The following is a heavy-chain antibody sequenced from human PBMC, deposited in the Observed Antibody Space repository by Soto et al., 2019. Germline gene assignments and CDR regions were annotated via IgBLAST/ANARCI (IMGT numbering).Heavy chain of an antibody. Sequence: ASVKVSCKASGYTFTSYYMHWVRQAPGQGLEWMGIINPSGGSTSYAQKFQGRVTMTRDTSTSTVYMELSSLRSEDTAVYYCARENSRDYYYYYGMDVWGQGTTVTVSS. CDR2: INPSGGST. CDR1: GYTFTSYY. CDR3: ARENSRDYYYYYGMDV. V-gene: IGHV1-46*01. D-gene: IGHD2-15*01. J-gene: IGHJ6*02.